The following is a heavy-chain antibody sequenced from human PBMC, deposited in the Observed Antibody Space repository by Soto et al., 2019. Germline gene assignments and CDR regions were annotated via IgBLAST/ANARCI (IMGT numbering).Heavy chain of an antibody. CDR1: GFTFNNYG. Sequence: QVQLVESGGGVVQPGRSLRLSCAASGFTFNNYGMHWVRQAPGKGLEWVATISNDGSDKYYADSVKGRVTISRDNSKNTVYLQMNSLRAEETAVYYCAKDQGIAASHGIDWGQGTMVTVFS. D-gene: IGHD6-13*01. CDR2: ISNDGSDK. V-gene: IGHV3-30*18. J-gene: IGHJ3*01. CDR3: AKDQGIAASHGID.